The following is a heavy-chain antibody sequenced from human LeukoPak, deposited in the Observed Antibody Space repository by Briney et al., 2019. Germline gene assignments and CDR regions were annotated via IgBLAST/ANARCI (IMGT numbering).Heavy chain of an antibody. CDR3: ARIHLDTNMASDF. CDR2: ITRSGTNT. CDR1: GFTFSRYA. D-gene: IGHD5-18*01. V-gene: IGHV3-23*01. J-gene: IGHJ4*02. Sequence: GGSLRLSCAASGFTFSRYALNWVRQAPGRGLEWVSTITRSGTNTYSAVSVKGRFTISRDNSKNTLYLQMNSLRAEDTAVYYCARIHLDTNMASDFWGQGTLVTVSS.